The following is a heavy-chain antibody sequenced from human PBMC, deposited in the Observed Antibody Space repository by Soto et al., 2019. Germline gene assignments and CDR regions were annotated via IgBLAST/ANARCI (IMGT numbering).Heavy chain of an antibody. CDR2: INAGNGNT. Sequence: ASVKVSCKASGYTFTSYAMHWVRQAPGQRLEWMGWINAGNGNTKYSQKFQGRVTMTRDTSTSTAYMELSSLGSEDTAVYYCARDGRYCICTSCYLNWFASWGQGTLVTVSS. CDR3: ARDGRYCICTSCYLNWFAS. J-gene: IGHJ5*01. D-gene: IGHD2-2*01. V-gene: IGHV1-3*01. CDR1: GYTFTSYA.